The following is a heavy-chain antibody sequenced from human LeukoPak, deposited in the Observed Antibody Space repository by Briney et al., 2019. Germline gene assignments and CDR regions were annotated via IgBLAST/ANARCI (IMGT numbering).Heavy chain of an antibody. CDR3: AKGTAVAGDWYFDL. V-gene: IGHV3-30*04. D-gene: IGHD6-19*01. Sequence: GGSLRLSCAASGFTFSSYAMHWVRQAPGKGLEWVAVISYDGSNKYYADSVKGRFTISRDNSKNTLYLQMNSLRAEDTAVYYCAKGTAVAGDWYFDLWGRGTLVTVSS. CDR1: GFTFSSYA. J-gene: IGHJ2*01. CDR2: ISYDGSNK.